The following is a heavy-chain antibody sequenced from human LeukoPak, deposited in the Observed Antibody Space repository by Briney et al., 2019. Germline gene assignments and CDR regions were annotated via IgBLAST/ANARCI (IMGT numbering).Heavy chain of an antibody. J-gene: IGHJ4*02. V-gene: IGHV3-15*01. CDR2: IKSKTDGGTI. Sequence: PGGSLRLSCAASGFTFSNAWMSWVRQAPGKGLEWVGRIKSKTDGGTIDYAAPVKGRFTISRDDSKNTLYLQMNSLKTEDTAVYYCTSPPRDYGSSGYSYWGQGTLVTVSS. CDR3: TSPPRDYGSSGYSY. D-gene: IGHD3-22*01. CDR1: GFTFSNAW.